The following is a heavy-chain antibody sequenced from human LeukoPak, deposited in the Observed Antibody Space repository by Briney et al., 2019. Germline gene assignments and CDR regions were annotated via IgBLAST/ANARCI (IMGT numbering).Heavy chain of an antibody. D-gene: IGHD3-3*01. Sequence: GASVKVSCKASGYTLTSYGISWVRQAPGQGPEWMGWISAYNGNTNYAQKLQGRVTMTTDTSTSTAYMELRSLRSDDTAVYYCARAYDFWSGYPSGDYWGQGTLVTVSS. CDR2: ISAYNGNT. CDR3: ARAYDFWSGYPSGDY. V-gene: IGHV1-18*01. J-gene: IGHJ4*02. CDR1: GYTLTSYG.